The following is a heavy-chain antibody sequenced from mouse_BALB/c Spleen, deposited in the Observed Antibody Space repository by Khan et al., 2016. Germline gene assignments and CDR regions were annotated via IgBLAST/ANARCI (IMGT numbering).Heavy chain of an antibody. CDR3: ACYRYYYAMDD. Sequence: QVQLQQSGAELVRPGSSVKISCKASGYAFSSYWMNWVKQRPGQGLEWIGQIYPGDGDTNYNGKFKGKATLTADKSSSTAYMQLSSLTSEDSAVYFCACYRYYYAMDDWGQGTSVTVAS. V-gene: IGHV1-80*01. CDR1: GYAFSSYW. D-gene: IGHD2-14*01. J-gene: IGHJ4*01. CDR2: IYPGDGDT.